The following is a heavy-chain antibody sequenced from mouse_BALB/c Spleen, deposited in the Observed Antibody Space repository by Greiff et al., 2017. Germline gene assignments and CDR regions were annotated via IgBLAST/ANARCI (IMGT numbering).Heavy chain of an antibody. V-gene: IGHV5-6-5*01. Sequence: EVQLQQSGGGLVKPGGSLKLSCAASGFTFSSYAMSWVRQTPEKRLEWVASISSGGSTYYPDSVKGRFTISRDNARNILYLQMSSLRSEDTAMYYCAREFHAMDYWGQGTSVTVSS. CDR1: GFTFSSYA. J-gene: IGHJ4*01. CDR2: ISSGGST. CDR3: AREFHAMDY.